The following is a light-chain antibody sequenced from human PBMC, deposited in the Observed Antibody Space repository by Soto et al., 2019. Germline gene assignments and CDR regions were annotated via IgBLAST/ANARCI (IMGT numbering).Light chain of an antibody. Sequence: PGKRATLFCRPSQSFTTSPLAWYQQRPGKAPRVLIYGASNAATCTPARCSGGGPGTDFTLISRSLEAEDFAVYCCQQRRSWQVTFGQGTRLEIK. J-gene: IGKJ5*01. V-gene: IGKV3D-11*02. CDR2: GAS. CDR1: QSFTTS. CDR3: QQRRSWQVT.